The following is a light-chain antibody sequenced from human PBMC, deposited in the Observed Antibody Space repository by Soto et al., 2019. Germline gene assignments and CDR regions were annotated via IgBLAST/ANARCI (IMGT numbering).Light chain of an antibody. CDR2: GAS. CDR1: QSVSSSY. CDR3: QRYGSSPT. J-gene: IGKJ5*01. V-gene: IGKV3-20*01. Sequence: EIVLTQSPGTLSLSPGERATLSCRASQSVSSSYLAWYQQKPGQAPRLLIYGASSRATGLPDRFGGSGSGTDFTLTISRLEPEFFAVYYCQRYGSSPTFGQGTRLEIK.